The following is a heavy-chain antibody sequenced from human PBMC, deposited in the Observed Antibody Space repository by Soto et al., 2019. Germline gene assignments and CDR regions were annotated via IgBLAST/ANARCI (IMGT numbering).Heavy chain of an antibody. CDR2: ISGTGDST. J-gene: IGHJ6*03. Sequence: ESGGGLVQPGGSLRLSCAGSEFTSSRYALSWVRQAPGEGLEWVSGISGTGDSTYYADSVKGRFTVSRDNSKNTLYLQMHSLRAEDTAVYYCAKYAGNYYHYYYMDVWGKGTTVTVSS. CDR1: EFTSSRYA. D-gene: IGHD6-13*01. CDR3: AKYAGNYYHYYYMDV. V-gene: IGHV3-23*01.